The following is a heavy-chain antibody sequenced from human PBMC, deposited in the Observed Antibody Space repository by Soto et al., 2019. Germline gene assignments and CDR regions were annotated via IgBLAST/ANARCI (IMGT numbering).Heavy chain of an antibody. J-gene: IGHJ4*02. Sequence: GGSLRLSCAASGFTFSSYGMHWVRQAPGKGLEWVAVISYDGSNKYYADSVKGRFTISRDNSKNTLYLQMNSLRAEDTAVYYCARDRSYDSSGYYYYDIDYWGQGTLVTVSS. CDR2: ISYDGSNK. D-gene: IGHD3-22*01. V-gene: IGHV3-30*03. CDR3: ARDRSYDSSGYYYYDIDY. CDR1: GFTFSSYG.